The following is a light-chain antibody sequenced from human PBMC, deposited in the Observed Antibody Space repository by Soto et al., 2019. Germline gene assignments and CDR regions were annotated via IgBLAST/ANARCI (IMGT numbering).Light chain of an antibody. V-gene: IGKV3-20*01. J-gene: IGKJ1*01. CDR1: QSVSSSY. Sequence: EIVLTQSPGTLSLSPGERATLSCRASQSVSSSYLAWYQQKPGQAPSLLIYGATSRATGMPDRFSGSGSGTDFTLTISRLEPEDFAVYYCQQYGSSSCTFGQGTKV. CDR3: QQYGSSSCT. CDR2: GAT.